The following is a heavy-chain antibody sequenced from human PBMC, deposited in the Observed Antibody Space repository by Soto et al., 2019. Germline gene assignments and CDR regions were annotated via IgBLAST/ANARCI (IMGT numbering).Heavy chain of an antibody. CDR1: GFSFESYL. CDR2: IGATSI. D-gene: IGHD3-16*01. V-gene: IGHV3-21*01. Sequence: EVQLVESGGGPVKPGGSLRLSCAASGFSFESYLMNWVRQAPGKGLEWVAVIGATSIYYADSVKGRFTVSRDNAKNSLYLQVSSLRVEDTAVYYCATEAYTTGWFDAWGQGTLVTVSS. J-gene: IGHJ5*02. CDR3: ATEAYTTGWFDA.